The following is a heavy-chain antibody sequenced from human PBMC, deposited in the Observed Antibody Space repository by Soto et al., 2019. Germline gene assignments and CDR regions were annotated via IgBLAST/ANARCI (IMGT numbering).Heavy chain of an antibody. D-gene: IGHD1-26*01. CDR3: ARDLSYLWEADQYFDH. J-gene: IGHJ1*01. CDR2: ISSTGRYI. CDR1: GFIFTDYS. V-gene: IGHV3-21*01. Sequence: GGSLRLSCAASGFIFTDYSMNWVRQAPGKGLEWVSSISSTGRYITYADSVKSWFTIHRDNAKSSLYLQMDSLRAEDTAVYYCARDLSYLWEADQYFDHWGQGTLVTVSS.